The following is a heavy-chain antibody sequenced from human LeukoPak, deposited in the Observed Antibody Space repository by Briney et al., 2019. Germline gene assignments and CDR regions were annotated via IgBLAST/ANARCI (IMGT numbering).Heavy chain of an antibody. Sequence: GGSLRLSCAASGFTFSNYEMNWVRHAPGKGLEWISYISNSGSTIYQADSVRGRFTISRDNAKNSLYLQMNSLRAEDTAVYYCASKVTNDYWGQGTVVTVSS. CDR2: ISNSGSTI. CDR1: GFTFSNYE. D-gene: IGHD2-21*02. V-gene: IGHV3-48*03. J-gene: IGHJ4*02. CDR3: ASKVTNDY.